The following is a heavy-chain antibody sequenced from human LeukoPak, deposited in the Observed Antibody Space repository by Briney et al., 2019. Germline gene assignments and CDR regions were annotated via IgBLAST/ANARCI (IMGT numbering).Heavy chain of an antibody. Sequence: GGSLRLSCAVSGFTFSSYWMSWVRQAPGKGLEWVANIKQDGSEKYYVDSVKGRFTISRDNAKNSLLLQMNSLRAEDTAVYYCARGGFLWFGESRFDYWGQGTLVTVSP. CDR2: IKQDGSEK. D-gene: IGHD3-10*01. CDR3: ARGGFLWFGESRFDY. CDR1: GFTFSSYW. J-gene: IGHJ4*02. V-gene: IGHV3-7*04.